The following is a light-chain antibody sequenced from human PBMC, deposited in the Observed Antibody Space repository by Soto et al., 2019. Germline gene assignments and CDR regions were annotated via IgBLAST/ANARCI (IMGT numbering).Light chain of an antibody. V-gene: IGLV2-14*03. CDR2: DVS. Sequence: QSALTQPASVSGSPGQSITISCTGTSSDVGGYNYVSWYQQHPGEAPRVIIHDVSNRPSGISNRFSGSKSGNTAALTIFGLQAEDEADYYCCSYTISSTVVFGGGTKVTVL. CDR1: SSDVGGYNY. J-gene: IGLJ2*01. CDR3: CSYTISSTVV.